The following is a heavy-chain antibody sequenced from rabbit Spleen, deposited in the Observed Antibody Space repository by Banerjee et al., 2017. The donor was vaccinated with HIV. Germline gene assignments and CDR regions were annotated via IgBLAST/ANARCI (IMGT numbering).Heavy chain of an antibody. CDR1: GFSFSSDYD. D-gene: IGHD8-1*01. CDR3: ARDTGTSFSTYGMDL. Sequence: QQLVESGGGLVKPAASLTLTCTASGFSFSSDYDMCWVRQAPGKGLEWIACIVNGDGSTYYASWAKGRFTISKTSSTTVTLQMTSLTVADTATYFCARDTGTSFSTYGMDLWGQGTLVTVS. J-gene: IGHJ6*01. CDR2: IVNGDGST. V-gene: IGHV1S40*01.